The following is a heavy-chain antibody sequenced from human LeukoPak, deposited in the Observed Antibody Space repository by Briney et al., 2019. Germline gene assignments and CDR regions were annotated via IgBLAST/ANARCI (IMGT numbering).Heavy chain of an antibody. Sequence: GGSLRLSCAASGFTFDDYAMHWVRQAPGKGLEGVSGISWNSGSIGYADSVKGRFTISRDNAKNSLYLQMNSLRAEDTALYYCAKESIAAAAHALYYYYYMAVWGKGTTVTVSS. CDR1: GFTFDDYA. CDR3: AKESIAAAAHALYYYYYMAV. V-gene: IGHV3-9*01. D-gene: IGHD6-13*01. CDR2: ISWNSGSI. J-gene: IGHJ6*03.